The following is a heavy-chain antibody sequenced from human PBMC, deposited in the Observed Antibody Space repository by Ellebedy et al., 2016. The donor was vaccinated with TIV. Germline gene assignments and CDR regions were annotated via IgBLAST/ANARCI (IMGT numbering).Heavy chain of an antibody. D-gene: IGHD2-2*01. CDR1: GFTFNSYS. J-gene: IGHJ4*02. CDR3: ARVEPFYCSSTSCKNLGSDY. CDR2: ISSSSSYI. V-gene: IGHV3-21*01. Sequence: GGSLRLXXAASGFTFNSYSMNWVRQAPGKGLEWVSSISSSSSYIYYADSVKGRFTISRDNAKNSLYLQMNSLRAEDTAVYYCARVEPFYCSSTSCKNLGSDYWGRGTLVTVSS.